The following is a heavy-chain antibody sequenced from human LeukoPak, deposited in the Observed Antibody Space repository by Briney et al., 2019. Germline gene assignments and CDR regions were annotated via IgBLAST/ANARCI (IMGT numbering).Heavy chain of an antibody. CDR1: GYTFTGYY. CDR3: ARDRSGSYEVDY. CDR2: INPNSGGT. Sequence: ASVKVSXKASGYTFTGYYMHWVRQAPGQGLEWMGWINPNSGGTNYAQKFQGRVTMTRDTSISTAYMELSRLRSDDTAVYYCARDRSGSYEVDYWGQGTLVTVSS. V-gene: IGHV1-2*02. J-gene: IGHJ4*02. D-gene: IGHD1-26*01.